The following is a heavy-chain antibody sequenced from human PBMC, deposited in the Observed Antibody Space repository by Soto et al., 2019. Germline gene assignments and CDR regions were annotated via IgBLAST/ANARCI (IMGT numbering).Heavy chain of an antibody. CDR3: AKDQASGQGSFDS. CDR2: ISYDGSNQ. CDR1: GFTFNIYG. J-gene: IGHJ4*02. V-gene: IGHV3-30*18. Sequence: GGSLRLSCAASGFTFNIYGMHWVRQAPDKGLEWVALISYDGSNQYYADSVKGRFTISRDNSKNTLFLQMNSLRADDTAVYYCAKDQASGQGSFDSWGQGNLVTVSS.